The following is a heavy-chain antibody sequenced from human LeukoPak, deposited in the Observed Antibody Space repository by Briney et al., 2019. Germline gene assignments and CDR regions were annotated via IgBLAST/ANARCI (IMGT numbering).Heavy chain of an antibody. CDR1: GFTFSSYA. D-gene: IGHD3-10*01. J-gene: IGHJ4*02. CDR3: AKAHYGSGSYYKNSDFDY. V-gene: IGHV3-23*01. Sequence: PGGSLRLSCAASGFTFSSYAMSGVRQAPGKGLEWVSAISGSGGSTYYADSVKGRFTISRDNSKNTLYLQMNSLRAEDTAVYYCAKAHYGSGSYYKNSDFDYWGQGTLVTVSS. CDR2: ISGSGGST.